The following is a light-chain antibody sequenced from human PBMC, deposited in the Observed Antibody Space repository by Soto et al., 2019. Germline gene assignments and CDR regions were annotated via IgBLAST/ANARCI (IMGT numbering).Light chain of an antibody. Sequence: QSVLTQPASVSGSVGQSITISCTGTTSDVGGYNYVSWYQQHPGKAPILMIYEVTNRPSGVSNRFSGSKSGNTASLTISWLQVEDEAEYFCGSYTGSITYVFGTGTKVTVL. V-gene: IGLV2-14*01. CDR3: GSYTGSITYV. J-gene: IGLJ1*01. CDR2: EVT. CDR1: TSDVGGYNY.